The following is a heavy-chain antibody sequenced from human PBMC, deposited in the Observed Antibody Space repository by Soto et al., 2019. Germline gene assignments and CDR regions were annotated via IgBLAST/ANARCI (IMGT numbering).Heavy chain of an antibody. V-gene: IGHV1-69*02. J-gene: IGHJ5*02. D-gene: IGHD2-2*01. Sequence: QVQLVQSGAEVKKPGSSVKVSCEASGGTFSSYSFSWVRQAPGQGLEWMGRVIPILGMANYAQKFQGRVTITGDKSTSTVYMELSSLRSEDTAVYYCARGGAVVVPGAVDRHNWFDPWGQGTLVTVSS. CDR2: VIPILGMA. CDR3: ARGGAVVVPGAVDRHNWFDP. CDR1: GGTFSSYS.